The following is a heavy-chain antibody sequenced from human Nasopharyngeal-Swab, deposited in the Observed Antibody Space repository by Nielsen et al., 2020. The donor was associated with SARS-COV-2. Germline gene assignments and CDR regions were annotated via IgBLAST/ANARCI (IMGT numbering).Heavy chain of an antibody. CDR1: GFTFSNYA. J-gene: IGHJ4*02. D-gene: IGHD1-26*01. Sequence: GESLKISCAASGFTFSNYAIHWVRQAPGKGLEWVAVISYDGSNKYYADSVKGRFTISRDNSKNTLYLQMNSLRAEDTAVYYCARDRWSVVGPTSYFDWWGQGTLVTVSS. V-gene: IGHV3-30*04. CDR2: ISYDGSNK. CDR3: ARDRWSVVGPTSYFDW.